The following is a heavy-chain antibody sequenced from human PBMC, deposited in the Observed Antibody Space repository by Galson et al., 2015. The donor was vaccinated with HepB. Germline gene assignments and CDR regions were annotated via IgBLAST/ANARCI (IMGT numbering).Heavy chain of an antibody. V-gene: IGHV1-18*04. CDR3: ARPTDYYGSGSYSAFDI. J-gene: IGHJ3*02. D-gene: IGHD3-10*01. Sequence: SVKVSCKASGYTFTSYGISWVRQAPGQGLEWMGWISAYNGNTNYAQKLQGRVTMTTDTSTSTAYMELRSLRSDDTAVYYCARPTDYYGSGSYSAFDIWGQGTMVTVSS. CDR2: ISAYNGNT. CDR1: GYTFTSYG.